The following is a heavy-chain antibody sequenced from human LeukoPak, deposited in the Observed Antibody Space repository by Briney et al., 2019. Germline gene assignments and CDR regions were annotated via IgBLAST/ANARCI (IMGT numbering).Heavy chain of an antibody. CDR3: TTDSAPYYYDSSGYSRGFDAFDI. V-gene: IGHV3-15*01. J-gene: IGHJ3*02. CDR2: IKSKTDGGTT. Sequence: GGSLRLSCAASGFTFSNAWMSWVRQAPGKGLEWGGRIKSKTDGGTTDYAAPVKGRFTISRDDSKNTLYLQMNSLKTEDTAVYYCTTDSAPYYYDSSGYSRGFDAFDIWGQGTMVTVSS. CDR1: GFTFSNAW. D-gene: IGHD3-22*01.